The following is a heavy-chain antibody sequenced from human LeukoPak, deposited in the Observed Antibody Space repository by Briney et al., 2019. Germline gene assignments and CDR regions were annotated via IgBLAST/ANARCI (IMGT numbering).Heavy chain of an antibody. Sequence: PSQTLSLTCTVSGGSVSSGTYYWNWMRQPAGKGLEWIGRIFPGGNTYFNPSLKSRVAISVDSSKNQFSLTLSSVTAADTAVYYCARGQPQLWFGDYWYFDLWGRGTLVTVSS. J-gene: IGHJ2*01. CDR1: GGSVSSGTYY. V-gene: IGHV4-61*02. CDR2: IFPGGNT. D-gene: IGHD3-10*01. CDR3: ARGQPQLWFGDYWYFDL.